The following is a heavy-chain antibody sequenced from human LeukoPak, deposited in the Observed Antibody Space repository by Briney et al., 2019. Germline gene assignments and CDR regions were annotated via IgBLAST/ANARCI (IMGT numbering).Heavy chain of an antibody. Sequence: ASVKVSCKASGYTFTSYDINWVRQATGQGLERMGWMNPNSGNTGYAQKFQGRVTITADKSTSTAYMELSSLRSEDTAVYYCARHDFWSGYGYWGQGTLVTVSS. CDR3: ARHDFWSGYGY. CDR2: MNPNSGNT. J-gene: IGHJ4*02. D-gene: IGHD3-3*01. CDR1: GYTFTSYD. V-gene: IGHV1-8*01.